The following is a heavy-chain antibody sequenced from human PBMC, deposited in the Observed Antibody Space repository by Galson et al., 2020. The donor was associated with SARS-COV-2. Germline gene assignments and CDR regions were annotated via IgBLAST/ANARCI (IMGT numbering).Heavy chain of an antibody. D-gene: IGHD6-19*01. CDR3: AKGGPPVYSSGWHPFDY. J-gene: IGHJ4*02. Sequence: GSLRLSCAASGFTFSSYGMHWVRQAPGKGLEWVAFIRYDGSNKYYADSVKGRFTISRDNSKNTLYLQMNSLGAEDTAVSYCAKGGPPVYSSGWHPFDYWGQGNRVTVSS. V-gene: IGHV3-30*02. CDR2: IRYDGSNK. CDR1: GFTFSSYG.